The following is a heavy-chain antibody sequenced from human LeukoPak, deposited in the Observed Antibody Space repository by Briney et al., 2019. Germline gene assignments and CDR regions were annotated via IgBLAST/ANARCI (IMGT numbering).Heavy chain of an antibody. CDR3: ARDSGRGVAGNLDY. J-gene: IGHJ4*02. D-gene: IGHD6-19*01. CDR1: GGTFSRYA. V-gene: IGHV1-69*13. CDR2: IIPIFGTA. Sequence: ASVKVSCKASGGTFSRYAISWVRQAPGQGLEWMGGIIPIFGTANYAQKFQGRVTITADESTSTAYMELSSLRSEDTAVYYCARDSGRGVAGNLDYWGQGTLVTVSS.